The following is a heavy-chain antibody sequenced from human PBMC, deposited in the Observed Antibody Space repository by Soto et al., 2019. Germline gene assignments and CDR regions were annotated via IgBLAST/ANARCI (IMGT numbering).Heavy chain of an antibody. CDR1: GYPFTGYY. CDR2: INPKSGGT. CDR3: AIVGYCSINRCSGAHDAFDI. D-gene: IGHD2-2*03. J-gene: IGHJ3*02. Sequence: ASVKVSCKASGYPFTGYYMHWVRQAPGQGLEWMGWINPKSGGTNYAEKFQGRVTMTRGTSISTGYMELSGLRSDDTAVYYCAIVGYCSINRCSGAHDAFDIWGKVTTVTVSS. V-gene: IGHV1-2*02.